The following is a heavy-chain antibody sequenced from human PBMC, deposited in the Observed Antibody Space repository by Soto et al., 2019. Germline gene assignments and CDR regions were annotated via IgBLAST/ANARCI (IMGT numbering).Heavy chain of an antibody. CDR1: GFTFSSYA. V-gene: IGHV3-64D*06. CDR3: VKELEYYYDSSGPFL. D-gene: IGHD3-22*01. CDR2: ISSNGGST. Sequence: GSLRLSCSASGFTFSSYAMHWVRQAPGKGLEYVSAISSNGGSTYYADSVKGRFTISRDNSKNTLYLQMSSLRAEDTAVYYCVKELEYYYDSSGPFLWGQGTLVTVS. J-gene: IGHJ4*02.